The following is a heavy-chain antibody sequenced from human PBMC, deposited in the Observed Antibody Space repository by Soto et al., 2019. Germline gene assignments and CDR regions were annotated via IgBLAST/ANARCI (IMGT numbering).Heavy chain of an antibody. D-gene: IGHD4-4*01. CDR3: ARDYSNDYYYYGMDV. CDR1: GGSISSGGYY. CDR2: IYYSGST. V-gene: IGHV4-31*03. Sequence: SETLSLTCTVSGGSISSGGYYWSWIRQHPGKGLEWIGYIYYSGSTYYNPSLKSRVTISVDTSKNQFSLKLSSVTAADTAVYHCARDYSNDYYYYGMDVWGQGTTVTVSS. J-gene: IGHJ6*02.